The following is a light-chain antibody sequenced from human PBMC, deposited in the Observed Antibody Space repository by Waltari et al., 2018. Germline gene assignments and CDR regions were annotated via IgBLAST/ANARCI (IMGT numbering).Light chain of an antibody. CDR1: GSNIGAGYD. Sequence: QSALTQPPSVSGAPGQRVTISCTGSGSNIGAGYDVHWYQQFPGTVPKLLLSGNNKRPSGVPERFSASKTGTSASLAITGLQAEDEADYYCQSYDRSLSVVFGGGTKLTVL. J-gene: IGLJ2*01. CDR3: QSYDRSLSVV. CDR2: GNN. V-gene: IGLV1-40*01.